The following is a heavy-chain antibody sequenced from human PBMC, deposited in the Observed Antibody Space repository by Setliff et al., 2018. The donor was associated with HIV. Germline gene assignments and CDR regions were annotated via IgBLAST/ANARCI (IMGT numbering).Heavy chain of an antibody. CDR3: ARGGQIAVLPAARWFDP. CDR1: GGSISGSNYV. Sequence: PSETLSLTCTVYGGSISGSNYVWGWIRQTPRKGLEWIGTIHYSGSTYHNPSLESRLTISVDTSKNQFFLRLSSVTAADTAVYYCARGGQIAVLPAARWFDPWGQGTLVTVSS. CDR2: IHYSGST. D-gene: IGHD2-2*01. J-gene: IGHJ5*02. V-gene: IGHV4-39*07.